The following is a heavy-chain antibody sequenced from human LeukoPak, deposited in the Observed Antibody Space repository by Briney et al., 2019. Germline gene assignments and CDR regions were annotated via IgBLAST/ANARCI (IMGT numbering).Heavy chain of an antibody. V-gene: IGHV1-69*13. D-gene: IGHD1-7*01. CDR2: IIPIFGTA. Sequence: SVKVSCKASGGTFSSYTISWVRQAPGQGLEWMGGIIPIFGTANYAQKFQGRVTITADESTSTAYMELSSQRSEDTAVYYCARALTGTTYTFDYWGQGTLVTVSS. J-gene: IGHJ4*02. CDR3: ARALTGTTYTFDY. CDR1: GGTFSSYT.